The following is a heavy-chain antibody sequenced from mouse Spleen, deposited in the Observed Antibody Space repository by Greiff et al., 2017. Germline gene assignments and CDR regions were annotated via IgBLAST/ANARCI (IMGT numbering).Heavy chain of an antibody. J-gene: IGHJ2*01. D-gene: IGHD2-12*01. CDR3: ASPYSYDFDY. V-gene: IGHV1-64*01. CDR1: GYTFTSYW. Sequence: QVQLQQSGAELVKPGASVKLSCKASGYTFTSYWMHWVKQRPGQGLEWIGMIHPNSGSTNYNEKFKSKATLTVDKSSSTAYMQLSSLTSEDSAVYYCASPYSYDFDYWGQGTTLTVSS. CDR2: IHPNSGST.